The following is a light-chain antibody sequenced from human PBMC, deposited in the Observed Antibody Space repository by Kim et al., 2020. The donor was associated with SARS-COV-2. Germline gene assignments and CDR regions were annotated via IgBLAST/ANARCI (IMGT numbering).Light chain of an antibody. V-gene: IGLV2-14*03. J-gene: IGLJ3*02. CDR3: SSYTSSSTWV. CDR2: DVS. Sequence: GQSITFSCTGTSSYVGGYNYVSWYQQHPGKAPKLMIYDVSNRPSGVSNRFSGSKSGNTASLTISGLQAEDEAYYYCSSYTSSSTWVFGGGTQLTVL. CDR1: SSYVGGYNY.